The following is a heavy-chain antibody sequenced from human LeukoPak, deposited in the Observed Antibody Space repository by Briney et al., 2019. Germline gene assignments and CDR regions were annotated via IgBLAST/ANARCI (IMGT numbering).Heavy chain of an antibody. D-gene: IGHD5-24*01. V-gene: IGHV1-2*02. CDR1: GYTFTGYY. CDR2: INPNSGGT. Sequence: ASVKVSCKASGYTFTGYYMHWVRQAPGQGLEWMGWINPNSGGTNYAQKLQGRVTMTTDTSTSTAYMELRSLRSDDTAVYYCARPGSRWLQFYDYWGQGTLVTVSS. CDR3: ARPGSRWLQFYDY. J-gene: IGHJ4*02.